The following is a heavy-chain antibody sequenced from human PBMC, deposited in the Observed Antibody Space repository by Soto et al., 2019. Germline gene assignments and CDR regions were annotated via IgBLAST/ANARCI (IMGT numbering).Heavy chain of an antibody. CDR3: ARDNWGSDWYFDL. V-gene: IGHV4-30-2*01. Sequence: SETLSLTCAVSGGSISSGGYSWSWIRQPPGKGLEWIGYIYHSGSTYYNPSLKRRVTISVDRSKNQFSLKLSSVTAADTAVYYCARDNWGSDWYFDLWGRGTLVTVSS. D-gene: IGHD7-27*01. CDR1: GGSISSGGYS. J-gene: IGHJ2*01. CDR2: IYHSGST.